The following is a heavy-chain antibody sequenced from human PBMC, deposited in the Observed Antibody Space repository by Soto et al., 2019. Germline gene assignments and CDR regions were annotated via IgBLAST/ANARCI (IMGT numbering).Heavy chain of an antibody. CDR3: ARERDCSSTSCHLNWFDP. CDR1: SGSISSSNW. V-gene: IGHV4-4*02. J-gene: IGHJ5*02. Sequence: PSETLSLTCAVSSGSISSSNWWSWVRQPPGKGLEWIGEIYHSGSTNYNPSLKSRVTISVDKSKNQFSLKLSSVTAADTAVYYCARERDCSSTSCHLNWFDPWGQGTLVTVSS. D-gene: IGHD2-2*01. CDR2: IYHSGST.